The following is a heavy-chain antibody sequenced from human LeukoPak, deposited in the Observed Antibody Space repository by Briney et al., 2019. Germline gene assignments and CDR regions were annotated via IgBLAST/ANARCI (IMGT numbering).Heavy chain of an antibody. J-gene: IGHJ5*02. CDR2: IYTSGST. V-gene: IGHV4-4*09. CDR3: ARHGRREVWSAAGTTWFDP. D-gene: IGHD6-13*01. CDR1: GGSISSYY. Sequence: PSETLSLTSTVSGGSISSYYWSWIRQPPGKGLEWIGYIYTSGSTNYNPSLKSRVTISVDTSKNQFSLKLSSVTAADTAVYYCARHGRREVWSAAGTTWFDPWGQGTLVTVSS.